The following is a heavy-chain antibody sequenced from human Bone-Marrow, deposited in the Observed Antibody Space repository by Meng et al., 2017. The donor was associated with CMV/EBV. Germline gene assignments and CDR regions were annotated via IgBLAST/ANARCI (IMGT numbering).Heavy chain of an antibody. J-gene: IGHJ4*02. D-gene: IGHD3-10*01. CDR1: GGSISSGGYY. CDR2: IHYRGST. CDR3: ARSSDITGSLDY. Sequence: SETLSLTCTVSGGSISSGGYYWGWIRQPPGKGLELIGSIHYRGSTYCNPSLKSRVTISVDTSKDQFSLKLSSVTAADAAVYFCARSSDITGSLDYWGQGTLVTVSS. V-gene: IGHV4-39*07.